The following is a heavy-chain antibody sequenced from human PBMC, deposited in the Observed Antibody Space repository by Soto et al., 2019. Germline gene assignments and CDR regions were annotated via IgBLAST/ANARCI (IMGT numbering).Heavy chain of an antibody. V-gene: IGHV3-30*18. Sequence: VQLLESGGGLIQPGGSLRLSCAASGFTFSYGIHWLREAPCKGLEWVAYISYDSSNKFYGDSVKGRFTISRDNSKNTQFLQMNSLRAEDTAVYYCAKLVIGYCSGHTCDDYWSQGPLVAVSS. CDR3: AKLVIGYCSGHTCDDY. D-gene: IGHD2-15*01. CDR2: ISYDSSNK. CDR1: GFTFSYG. J-gene: IGHJ4*02.